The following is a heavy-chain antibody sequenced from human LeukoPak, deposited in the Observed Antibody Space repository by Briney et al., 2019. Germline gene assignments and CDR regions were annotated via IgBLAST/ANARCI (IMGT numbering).Heavy chain of an antibody. V-gene: IGHV3-30-3*01. Sequence: PGGSLRLSCAASGLTVTNAWMNWVRQAPGKGLEWVTSISQDGSIKNHADSVKGRFIISRDNSNNTLYLQLNSLRAEDTAVYYCARDRGEYGSGGYYETHFDYWGQGTLVTVSS. CDR3: ARDRGEYGSGGYYETHFDY. J-gene: IGHJ4*02. D-gene: IGHD3-22*01. CDR2: ISQDGSIK. CDR1: GLTVTNAW.